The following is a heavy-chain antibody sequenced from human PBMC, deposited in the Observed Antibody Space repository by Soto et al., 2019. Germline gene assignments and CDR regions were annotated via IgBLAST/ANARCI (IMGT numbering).Heavy chain of an antibody. CDR3: ARYYDFWSGSSGWFDP. J-gene: IGHJ5*02. Sequence: QVQLVQSGAEVKKPGSSVKVSCKASGGTFSSYAISWVRQAPGQGLEWMGGIIPIFGTANYAQKFQGRVTITADESTNTAYMELSSLRSEDTAVYYCARYYDFWSGSSGWFDPWGQGTLVTVSS. V-gene: IGHV1-69*01. CDR2: IIPIFGTA. D-gene: IGHD3-3*01. CDR1: GGTFSSYA.